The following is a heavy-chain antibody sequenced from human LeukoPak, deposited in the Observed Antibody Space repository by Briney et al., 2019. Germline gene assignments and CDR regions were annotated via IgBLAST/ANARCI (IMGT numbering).Heavy chain of an antibody. Sequence: SETLSLTCSVSGDSMSNHHWSWIRQPPGEGLEWIGYIYYSGTTYYNPSLKSRVTMSLDTSKNQFSLKLSSVTAADTALYYCAARPGGSTWYGVFDYWSPGTLVTVSS. J-gene: IGHJ4*02. CDR2: IYYSGTT. V-gene: IGHV4-59*11. D-gene: IGHD6-13*01. CDR1: GDSMSNHH. CDR3: AARPGGSTWYGVFDY.